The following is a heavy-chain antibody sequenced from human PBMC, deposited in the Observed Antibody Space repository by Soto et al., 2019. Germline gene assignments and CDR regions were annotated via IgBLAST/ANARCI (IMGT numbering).Heavy chain of an antibody. J-gene: IGHJ5*02. Sequence: SETLSLTCTVSGGSISSSSYYWGWIRQPPGKGLEWIGSIYYSGSTYYNPSLKSRVTISVDTSKNQFSLKLSSVTAADTAVYYCARHEEGAPGQIAWFDPWGQGTLVTVSS. V-gene: IGHV4-39*01. CDR1: GGSISSSSYY. CDR3: ARHEEGAPGQIAWFDP. D-gene: IGHD2-21*01. CDR2: IYYSGST.